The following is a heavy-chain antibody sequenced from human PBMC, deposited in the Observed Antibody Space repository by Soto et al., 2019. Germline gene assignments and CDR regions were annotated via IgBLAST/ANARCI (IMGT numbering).Heavy chain of an antibody. CDR3: AKTMARLGGYDMSWLAP. CDR1: GFIFSDYA. Sequence: GGSLRPSCAASGFIFSDYAMTWVRQAPGRGLEWVSTISGTRGRQRNTFYTASVKGRFTVTRDNSRNTLFLQMNSLRVEDTAVYYCAKTMARLGGYDMSWLAPWGQGTLVTVSS. J-gene: IGHJ5*02. D-gene: IGHD5-12*01. V-gene: IGHV3-23*01. CDR2: ISGTRGRQRNT.